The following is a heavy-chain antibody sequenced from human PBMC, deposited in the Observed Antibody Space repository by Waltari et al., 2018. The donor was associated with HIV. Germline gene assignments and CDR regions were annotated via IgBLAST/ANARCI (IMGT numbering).Heavy chain of an antibody. Sequence: QVHLVESGGGVVQPGRYPRLPCAASGLILRTHAIPFVRQAPGKGLEWVADISYDGSDKYHADSVKGRFTISRDNSRNTLYLQMNSLRPEDTAVYFCAREFYYDSTGYNSGFDYWGQGTLVTVSS. CDR3: AREFYYDSTGYNSGFDY. CDR1: GLILRTHA. V-gene: IGHV3-30*01. J-gene: IGHJ4*02. D-gene: IGHD3-22*01. CDR2: ISYDGSDK.